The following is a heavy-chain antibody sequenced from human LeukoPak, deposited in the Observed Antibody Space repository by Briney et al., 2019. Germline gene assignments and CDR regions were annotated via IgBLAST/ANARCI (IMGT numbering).Heavy chain of an antibody. CDR1: GGAISTYN. CDR2: VYYTGSA. Sequence: PSETLSLTCTVSGGAISTYNWNWIRQPPGKGLEWIGYVYYTGSANYNPSLKSRVSTSVDTSRNQFSLKLYSVTAADTAVYFCAGGQSDRSGPPYFWFDPWSQGTLVTVSS. V-gene: IGHV4-59*01. D-gene: IGHD3-3*01. CDR3: AGGQSDRSGPPYFWFDP. J-gene: IGHJ5*02.